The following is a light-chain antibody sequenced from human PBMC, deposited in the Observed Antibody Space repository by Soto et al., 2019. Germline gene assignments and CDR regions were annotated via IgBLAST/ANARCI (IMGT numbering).Light chain of an antibody. CDR2: DAS. Sequence: EIVLTQSPVTLSLSPGERATLSCRASQSVNNFLAWYQQKPGQAPRLLIFDASYRATGIPARFSGSGSGTEFTLTISSLQSEEFAVYYCQQYNNWLWTVGQGTKVAIK. V-gene: IGKV3-11*01. CDR1: QSVNNF. CDR3: QQYNNWLWT. J-gene: IGKJ1*01.